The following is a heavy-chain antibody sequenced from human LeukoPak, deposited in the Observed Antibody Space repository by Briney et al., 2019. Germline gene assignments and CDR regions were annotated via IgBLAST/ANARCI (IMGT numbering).Heavy chain of an antibody. J-gene: IGHJ5*01. V-gene: IGHV2-5*02. CDR1: GFSLGTIGVG. CDR2: IYLDDAK. D-gene: IGHD6-13*01. CDR3: AHGPYVRSWYPDS. Sequence: SGPTLVKATQTLTLTCTFAGFSLGTIGVGGGWIRQPQGKALEWLALIYLDDAKRYTSSLKSRITITKDTFKNQVVLTMTNMDPVDTATYYCAHGPYVRSWYPDSWGQGALVTVSS.